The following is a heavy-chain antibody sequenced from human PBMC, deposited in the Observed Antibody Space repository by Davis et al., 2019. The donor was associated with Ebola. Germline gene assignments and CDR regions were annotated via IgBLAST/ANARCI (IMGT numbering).Heavy chain of an antibody. CDR3: ARDRRYCSSTSCFYYYGMDV. D-gene: IGHD2-2*01. CDR2: INPSGGST. V-gene: IGHV1-46*01. CDR1: GYTFTSYY. Sequence: ASVKVSCKASGYTFTSYYMHWVRQAPGQGLEWMGIINPSGGSTSYAQKFQGRVTMTRDTSTSTVYMELSSLRSEDTAVYYCARDRRYCSSTSCFYYYGMDVWGQGTTVTVSS. J-gene: IGHJ6*02.